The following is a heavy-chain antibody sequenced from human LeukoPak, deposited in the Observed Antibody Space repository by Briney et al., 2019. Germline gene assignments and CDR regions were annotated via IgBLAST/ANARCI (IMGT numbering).Heavy chain of an antibody. CDR2: IIPIFGTA. V-gene: IGHV1-69*13. D-gene: IGHD1-26*01. J-gene: IGHJ4*02. CDR3: AGGRSYSGSYYNHFDY. Sequence: GASVKVSCKASGGTFSSYAISWVRQAPGQGLEWMGGIIPIFGTANYAQKFQGRVTITADESTSTAYMELSSLRSEDTAVYYCAGGRSYSGSYYNHFDYWGQGTLVTVSS. CDR1: GGTFSSYA.